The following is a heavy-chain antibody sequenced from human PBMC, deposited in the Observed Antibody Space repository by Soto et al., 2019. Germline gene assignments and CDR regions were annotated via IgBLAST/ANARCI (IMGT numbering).Heavy chain of an antibody. Sequence: ASETLSLTCNVSGVSISDTSYYWGWIRQPPGKGLEWIGTIYFSGTTFYNPSLKSRLTISVDTSKNQFSLRLGSVTAADTAVYYCARHGSHWGQGTLVTVSS. CDR3: ARHGSH. CDR2: IYFSGTT. J-gene: IGHJ4*02. V-gene: IGHV4-39*01. CDR1: GVSISDTSYY.